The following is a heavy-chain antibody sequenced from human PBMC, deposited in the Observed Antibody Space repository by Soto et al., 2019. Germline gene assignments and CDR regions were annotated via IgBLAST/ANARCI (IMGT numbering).Heavy chain of an antibody. J-gene: IGHJ4*02. D-gene: IGHD6-13*01. CDR2: IWYDGSNK. Sequence: QVQLVESGGGVVQPGRSLRLSCAASGFTFSSYGMHWVRQAPGKGLEWVAVIWYDGSNKYYADSVKGRFTISRDNSKNTLYLQMNSLRAEDTAVYYCARAWSLDITAGGNSYWGQGTLVTVSS. CDR3: ARAWSLDITAGGNSY. V-gene: IGHV3-33*01. CDR1: GFTFSSYG.